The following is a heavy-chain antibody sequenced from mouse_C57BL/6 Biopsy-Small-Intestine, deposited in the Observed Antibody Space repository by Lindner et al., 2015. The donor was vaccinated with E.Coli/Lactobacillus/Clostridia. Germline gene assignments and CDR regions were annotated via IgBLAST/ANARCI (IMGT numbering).Heavy chain of an antibody. CDR3: ARVGVVADWFDP. J-gene: IGHJ4*01. D-gene: IGHD2-2*01. Sequence: SVKVSCKASGYTFTNYDISWVRQAPGQGLEWMGWISPYNGITNYAQKLQGRVTMTADTSTSTAYMELRSLRSDDTAVYYCARVGVVADWFDPWGQGTLVTVSS. V-gene: IGHV1-84*02. CDR1: GYTFTNYD. CDR2: ISPYNGIT.